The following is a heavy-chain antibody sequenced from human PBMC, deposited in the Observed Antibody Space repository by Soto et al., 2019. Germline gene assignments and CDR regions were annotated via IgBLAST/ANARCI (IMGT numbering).Heavy chain of an antibody. CDR3: AKGALGRRAVAGPRGGYYLYGMDF. J-gene: IGHJ4*02. CDR1: GFSFSSYG. V-gene: IGHV3-30*18. D-gene: IGHD6-19*01. CDR2: ISYDGSDK. Sequence: GGSLRLSCAASGFSFSSYGMHWVRQALGKGLEWVAVISYDGSDKYYGDSVKGRFTASRDNVKNTLHLQMYSLKPEDTAVYYCAKGALGRRAVAGPRGGYYLYGMDFWGQGTLVTVSS.